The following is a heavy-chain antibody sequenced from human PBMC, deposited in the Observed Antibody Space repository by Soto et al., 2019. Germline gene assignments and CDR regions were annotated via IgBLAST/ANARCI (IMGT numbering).Heavy chain of an antibody. CDR3: ARDNSSSPVTEDY. CDR2: INHSGST. Sequence: QVQLQQWGAGLLKPSETLSLTCAVYGGSFSGYYWSWIRQPPGQGLEWIGEINHSGSTNYNPSLKSRVTISVDTSKNQFALKLSSVTASDTAVYYGARDNSSSPVTEDYWVQGTLVTFSS. D-gene: IGHD6-6*01. CDR1: GGSFSGYY. J-gene: IGHJ4*02. V-gene: IGHV4-34*01.